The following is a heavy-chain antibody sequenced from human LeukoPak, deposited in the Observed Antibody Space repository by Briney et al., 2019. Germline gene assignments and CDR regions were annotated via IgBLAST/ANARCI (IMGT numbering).Heavy chain of an antibody. Sequence: GGSLRLSCAASGFTFSSYGMHWVRQAPGKGLEWVAVIWYDGSSKYYADSVKGRFTISRDNSKNTLYLQMNSLRAEDTAVYYCARAYEDADYYYGMDVWGQGTTVTVSS. CDR2: IWYDGSSK. V-gene: IGHV3-33*01. CDR3: ARAYEDADYYYGMDV. CDR1: GFTFSSYG. D-gene: IGHD3-16*01. J-gene: IGHJ6*02.